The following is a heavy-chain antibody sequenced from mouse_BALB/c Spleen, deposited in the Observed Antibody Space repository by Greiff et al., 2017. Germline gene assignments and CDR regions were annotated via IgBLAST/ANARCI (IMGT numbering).Heavy chain of an antibody. V-gene: IGHV5-12-1*01. CDR1: GFAFSSYD. Sequence: DVKLVESGGGLVKPGGSLKLSCAASGFAFSSYDMSWVRQTPEKRLEWVAYISSGGGSTYYPDTVKGRFTISRDNAKNTLYLQMSSLKSEDTAMYYCARLRGYYYAMDYWGQGTSVTVSS. J-gene: IGHJ4*01. CDR3: ARLRGYYYAMDY. CDR2: ISSGGGST.